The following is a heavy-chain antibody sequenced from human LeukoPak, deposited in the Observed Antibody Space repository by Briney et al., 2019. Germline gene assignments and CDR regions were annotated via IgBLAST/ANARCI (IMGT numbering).Heavy chain of an antibody. Sequence: GGSLRLPCAASGFTFSSNGMHWVRQAPGKGLEWVATIWYDGSQKYYADSVKGRFTISRDNAKNSLYLQMNSLRAEDTAVYYCARDRGYCSSTSCRRFDYWGQGTLVTVSS. CDR3: ARDRGYCSSTSCRRFDY. V-gene: IGHV3-33*01. CDR1: GFTFSSNG. CDR2: IWYDGSQK. J-gene: IGHJ4*02. D-gene: IGHD2-2*01.